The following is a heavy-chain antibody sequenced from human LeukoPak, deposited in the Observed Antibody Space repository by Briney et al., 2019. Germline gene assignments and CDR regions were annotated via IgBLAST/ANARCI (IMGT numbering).Heavy chain of an antibody. Sequence: SVKVSCKASGGTFSSYTISWVRQAPGQGLEWMGRIIPILGIANYAQKFQGRVTITADKSTSTAYMELSSLRSEDTAVYHCARGWSGSYLDYWGQGTLVTVSS. CDR2: IIPILGIA. D-gene: IGHD3-3*01. V-gene: IGHV1-69*02. J-gene: IGHJ4*02. CDR1: GGTFSSYT. CDR3: ARGWSGSYLDY.